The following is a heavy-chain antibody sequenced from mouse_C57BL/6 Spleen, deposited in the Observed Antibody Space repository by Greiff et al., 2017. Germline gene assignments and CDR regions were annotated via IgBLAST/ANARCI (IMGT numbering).Heavy chain of an antibody. Sequence: VQLQQPGAELVKPGASVKMSCKASGYTFTSYWITWVKQRPGQGLEWIGDIYPGSGSTNYNEKFKSKATLTVDTSSSSAYMQLSSLTSEDSAVYYCARSSNYYGSPSWYFDVWGTGTTVTVSS. J-gene: IGHJ1*03. CDR1: GYTFTSYW. CDR2: IYPGSGST. CDR3: ARSSNYYGSPSWYFDV. V-gene: IGHV1-55*01. D-gene: IGHD1-1*01.